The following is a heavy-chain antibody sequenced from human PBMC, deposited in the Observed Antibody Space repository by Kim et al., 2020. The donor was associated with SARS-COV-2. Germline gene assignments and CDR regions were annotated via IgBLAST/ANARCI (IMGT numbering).Heavy chain of an antibody. Sequence: GGSLRLSCAASGFTFSSYSMNWVRQAPGKGLEWVSSINSSSSYIYYADSVKGRFTISRDNAKNSLYLQMNSLRAEDTAVYYCAREGNAPLNGGYDWASFYYYYGMDVWGQGTTVTVSS. CDR3: AREGNAPLNGGYDWASFYYYYGMDV. J-gene: IGHJ6*02. CDR1: GFTFSSYS. V-gene: IGHV3-21*01. CDR2: INSSSSYI. D-gene: IGHD5-12*01.